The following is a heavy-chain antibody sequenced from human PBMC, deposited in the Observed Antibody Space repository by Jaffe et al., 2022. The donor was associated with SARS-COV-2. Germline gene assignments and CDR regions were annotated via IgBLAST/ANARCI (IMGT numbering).Heavy chain of an antibody. CDR1: GYTFTSYA. CDR3: ARVEAFPVEGATIGDAFDI. Sequence: QVQLVQSGAEVKKPGASVKVSCKASGYTFTSYAIHWVRQAPGQRLEWMGWINAGNGNTKYSQKFQARVTITRDTSATTAYMELSSLRSEDTAVYYCARVEAFPVEGATIGDAFDIWGQGTMVTVSS. D-gene: IGHD1-26*01. CDR2: INAGNGNT. V-gene: IGHV1-3*01. J-gene: IGHJ3*02.